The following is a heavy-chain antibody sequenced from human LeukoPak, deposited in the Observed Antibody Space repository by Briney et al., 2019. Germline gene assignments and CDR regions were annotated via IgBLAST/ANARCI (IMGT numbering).Heavy chain of an antibody. D-gene: IGHD1-26*01. V-gene: IGHV3-7*01. CDR1: GFTFSSYW. CDR2: IKQDGSEK. Sequence: GGSLRLSCAASGFTFSSYWMSWVRQAPGKGLEWVANIKQDGSEKYYVDSVKGRFTISRDNAKNSLYLQMSSLRAEDTAVYYCARDGQWELLDYYYYGMDAWGQGTTVTVSS. J-gene: IGHJ6*02. CDR3: ARDGQWELLDYYYYGMDA.